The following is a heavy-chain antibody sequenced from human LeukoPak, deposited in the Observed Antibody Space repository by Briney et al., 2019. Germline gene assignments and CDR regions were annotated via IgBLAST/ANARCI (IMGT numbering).Heavy chain of an antibody. V-gene: IGHV1-2*02. CDR3: ARGFSSWYLSPYYLEY. CDR2: INPNSGGT. D-gene: IGHD6-13*01. J-gene: IGHJ4*02. CDR1: GYTFTGYY. Sequence: ASVKVSYKASGYTFTGYYMHWVRQVPGQAREWMGWINPNSGGTNYAQKFQGRVTMTRDTSITTAYMELSRLRSDDTAVYYCARGFSSWYLSPYYLEYCGQGTPVTVSS.